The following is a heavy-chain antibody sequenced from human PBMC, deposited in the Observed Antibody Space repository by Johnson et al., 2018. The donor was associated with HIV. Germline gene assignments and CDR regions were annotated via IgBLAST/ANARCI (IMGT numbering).Heavy chain of an antibody. CDR2: ISSSGSTI. CDR1: GFTFSDYY. V-gene: IGHV3-11*04. Sequence: QVQLVESGGGLVQPGRSLRLSCAASGFTFSDYYMSWIRQAPGKGLAWVSYISSSGSTIYYADSVQGRFTISRDNAKKSLYLQMNSMRAEDTAVYYCGRNSGDDEVPDACDIGGQGTMVTVSS. D-gene: IGHD2-21*02. J-gene: IGHJ3*02. CDR3: GRNSGDDEVPDACDI.